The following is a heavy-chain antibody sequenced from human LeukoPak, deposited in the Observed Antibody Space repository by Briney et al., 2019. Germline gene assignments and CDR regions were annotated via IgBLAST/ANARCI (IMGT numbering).Heavy chain of an antibody. J-gene: IGHJ3*02. V-gene: IGHV3-64D*09. D-gene: IGHD4-11*01. CDR2: ISTNGGST. Sequence: GGSLRLSCSATGFTFSSYAMHWVRQAPGKALQYVSGISTNGGSTFYADSLKGRFTISRDNSKNTLYLQVSSLTAEDTSLYYCVKCRNGSNYDAFDIWGQGTMVTVSS. CDR1: GFTFSSYA. CDR3: VKCRNGSNYDAFDI.